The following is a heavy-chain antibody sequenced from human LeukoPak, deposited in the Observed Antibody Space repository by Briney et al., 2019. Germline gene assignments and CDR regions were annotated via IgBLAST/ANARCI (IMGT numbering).Heavy chain of an antibody. CDR2: IRCDGTNK. Sequence: GGSLRLPCAASGFIFNNYGMHWVRQAPGKGLEWVAFIRCDGTNKYYADSVKGRFTISRDNSKNTLSLQMNSLRVEDTAVYYCVGGDYYDSSGYSQFDYWGQGPLVTVSS. CDR1: GFIFNNYG. J-gene: IGHJ4*02. V-gene: IGHV3-30*02. CDR3: VGGDYYDSSGYSQFDY. D-gene: IGHD3-22*01.